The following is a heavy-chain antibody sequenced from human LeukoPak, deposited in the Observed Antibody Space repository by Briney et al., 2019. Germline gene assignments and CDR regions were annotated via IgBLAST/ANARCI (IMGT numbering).Heavy chain of an antibody. Sequence: PGGSLRLSCAASGFTFSSYGMSWVRQAPGKGLEWVSAISGSGGSTYYADSVKGRFTISRDNAKNSLYLQMNSLRAEDMAVYYCARPRGNVEMATIPFDYWGQGTLVTISS. CDR3: ARPRGNVEMATIPFDY. D-gene: IGHD5-24*01. J-gene: IGHJ4*02. CDR1: GFTFSSYG. CDR2: ISGSGGST. V-gene: IGHV3-23*01.